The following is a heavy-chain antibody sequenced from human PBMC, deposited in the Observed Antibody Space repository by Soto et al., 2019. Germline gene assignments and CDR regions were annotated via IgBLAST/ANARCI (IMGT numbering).Heavy chain of an antibody. J-gene: IGHJ6*02. CDR3: AKDRGAYCGGDCYPTYYYYGMDV. CDR1: GFTFSSYG. V-gene: IGHV3-30*18. Sequence: QVQLVESGGGVVQPGRSLRLSCAASGFTFSSYGMHWVRQAPGKGLEWVAVISYDGSNKYYADSVKGRFTISRDNSKNTLYLQMNSLRAEDTAVYYCAKDRGAYCGGDCYPTYYYYGMDVWGQGTTVTVS. CDR2: ISYDGSNK. D-gene: IGHD2-21*02.